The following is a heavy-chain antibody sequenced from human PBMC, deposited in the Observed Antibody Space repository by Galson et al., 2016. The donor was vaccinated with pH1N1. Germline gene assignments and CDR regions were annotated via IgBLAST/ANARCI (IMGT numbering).Heavy chain of an antibody. V-gene: IGHV3-53*05. Sequence: LRLSCAVSGFTVSSNYMSWVRQAPGKGLEWVSIVYSGGNTYYADSVMGRFTISSDNSNNTLYLKMNSLRAEDTAVHYCARVWSYDFWSGVGDFYFDYWGQGILVTVSS. D-gene: IGHD3-3*01. CDR3: ARVWSYDFWSGVGDFYFDY. CDR2: VYSGGNT. CDR1: GFTVSSNY. J-gene: IGHJ4*02.